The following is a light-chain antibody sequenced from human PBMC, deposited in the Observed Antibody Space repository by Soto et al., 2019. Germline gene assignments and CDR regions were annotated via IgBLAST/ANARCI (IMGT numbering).Light chain of an antibody. Sequence: QSALIQPPSASGSPGQSVTISCTGTSGDVGSYNYVSWYQQHPGKAPKLIIYEVSRRPSGVPDRFSGSKSGNTASLTVSGLQAEDEAEYYCNSYADNNLIFGGGTQLTVL. CDR3: NSYADNNLI. V-gene: IGLV2-8*01. CDR1: SGDVGSYNY. CDR2: EVS. J-gene: IGLJ2*01.